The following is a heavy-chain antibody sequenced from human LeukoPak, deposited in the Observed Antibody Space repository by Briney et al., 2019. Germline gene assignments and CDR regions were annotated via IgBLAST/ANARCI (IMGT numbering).Heavy chain of an antibody. CDR3: AKGSTSFDA. CDR2: ISFDGNDK. J-gene: IGHJ5*02. V-gene: IGHV3-30*18. CDR1: GFTFSNYG. Sequence: GGSLRLSCVASGFTFSNYGMHWVRQAPGKGLEWVAVISFDGNDKFYGDSVKGRFTISRDNSKDTLDLQMNSLTPEDTAIYYCAKGSTSFDAWGQGTLVTVSS. D-gene: IGHD2/OR15-2a*01.